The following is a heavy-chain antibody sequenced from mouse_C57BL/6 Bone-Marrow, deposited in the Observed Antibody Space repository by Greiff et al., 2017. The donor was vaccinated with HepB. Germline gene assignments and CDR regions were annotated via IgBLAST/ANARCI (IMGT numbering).Heavy chain of an antibody. V-gene: IGHV3-6*01. D-gene: IGHD2-2*01. CDR2: ISYDGSN. CDR1: GYSITSGYY. J-gene: IGHJ2*01. CDR3: AINVVTTRNYFDY. Sequence: EVQLVESGPGLVKPSQSLSLTCSVTGYSITSGYYWNWIRQFPGNKLEWMGYISYDGSNNYNPSLKNRISITRDTSKNQFFLKLNSVTTEDTATYYCAINVVTTRNYFDYWGQGTTLTVSS.